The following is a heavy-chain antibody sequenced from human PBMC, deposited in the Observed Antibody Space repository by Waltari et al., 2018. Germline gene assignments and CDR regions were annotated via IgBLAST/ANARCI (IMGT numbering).Heavy chain of an antibody. Sequence: QVQLQESGPGLVKPSETLSLTCTVSGYSISSGYYWGWIRQPPGKGLEWIGSIYHSGSTYYNPSLKIRVTISVDTSKNQFSLKLSSVTAADTAVYYCARVSFMIARAFDIWGQGTMVTVSS. D-gene: IGHD3-22*01. CDR2: IYHSGST. CDR1: GYSISSGYY. CDR3: ARVSFMIARAFDI. V-gene: IGHV4-38-2*02. J-gene: IGHJ3*02.